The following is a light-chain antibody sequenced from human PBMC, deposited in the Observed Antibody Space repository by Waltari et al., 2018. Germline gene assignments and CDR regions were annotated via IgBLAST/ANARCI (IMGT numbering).Light chain of an antibody. CDR2: GAS. V-gene: IGKV3-15*01. CDR1: QSVSGN. J-gene: IGKJ2*01. CDR3: HQYDHWPTFT. Sequence: EIVMTQSPATLSMSPGEGVTLSCRASQSVSGNLAWYQQRPGQAPRLLIYGASTRATGIPARFSGSGSGTEFTLTISSLQSEDFAVYYCHQYDHWPTFTFGQGTKLEI.